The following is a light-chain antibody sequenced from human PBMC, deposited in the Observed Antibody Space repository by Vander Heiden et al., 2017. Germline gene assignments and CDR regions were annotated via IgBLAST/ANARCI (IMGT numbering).Light chain of an antibody. CDR1: SSHIGRHT. CDR2: SND. J-gene: IGLJ2*01. Sequence: SVLTQPPSASGTPGQRLTISWSGRSSHIGRHTANWHQQPPATAPKLLIFSNDQRPSGVPARLSGSTSGTSASLAIIGLQSEDEADYYCAAWDDSLNGVLFGGGTKLTVL. V-gene: IGLV1-44*01. CDR3: AAWDDSLNGVL.